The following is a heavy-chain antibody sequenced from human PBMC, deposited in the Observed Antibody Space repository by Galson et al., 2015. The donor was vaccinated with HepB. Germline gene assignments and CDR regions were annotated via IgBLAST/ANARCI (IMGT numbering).Heavy chain of an antibody. J-gene: IGHJ4*02. Sequence: SLRPSCAASGFTFSDYYMSWIRQAPGKGLEWVSYISSSSSYTNYADSVKGRFTISRDNAKNSLYLQMNSLRAEDTAVYYCARAPYDSSGYYYFDYWGQGTLVTVSS. CDR3: ARAPYDSSGYYYFDY. CDR2: ISSSSSYT. D-gene: IGHD3-22*01. V-gene: IGHV3-11*06. CDR1: GFTFSDYY.